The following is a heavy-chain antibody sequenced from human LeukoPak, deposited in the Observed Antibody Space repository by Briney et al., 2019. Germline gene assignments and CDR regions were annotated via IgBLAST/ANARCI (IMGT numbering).Heavy chain of an antibody. CDR2: INHSGST. V-gene: IGHV4-34*01. Sequence: SETLSLTCAVYGGSFSGYYWSWIRQPPGKGLEWIGEINHSGSTNYNPSLKSRVTISVDTSKNQFSLKLSSVTAADTAVYYCARKSWAYYYDSSGYSNWGQGTLVTVSS. CDR1: GGSFSGYY. J-gene: IGHJ4*02. CDR3: ARKSWAYYYDSSGYSN. D-gene: IGHD3-22*01.